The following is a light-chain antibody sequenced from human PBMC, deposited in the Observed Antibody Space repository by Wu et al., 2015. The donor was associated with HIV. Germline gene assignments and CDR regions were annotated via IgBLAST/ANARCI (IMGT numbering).Light chain of an antibody. CDR2: AAS. Sequence: DIQMTQSPSSLSASVGDRVTITCRTSQDISNYLAWYQQTPGKGPQLLIYAASTLPPGVPSRFSGSGSGTQFTLTISSLQPEDVAIYYCLQDYNYPWTFGQGTKVEI. CDR3: LQDYNYPWT. CDR1: QDISNY. V-gene: IGKV1-27*01. J-gene: IGKJ1*01.